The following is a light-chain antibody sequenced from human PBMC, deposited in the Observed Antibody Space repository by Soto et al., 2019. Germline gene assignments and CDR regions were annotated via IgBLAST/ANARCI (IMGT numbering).Light chain of an antibody. J-gene: IGKJ4*01. CDR2: AAS. CDR3: QQLNSYPLT. Sequence: LQITQSPSSLSASVGDRVAITCQASQDISNYLNCYQQKLGKAPKLLIYAASTLQSGVPSRFSGSGSGTEFTLTISSLQPEDFATYYCQQLNSYPLTFGGGTKV. CDR1: QDISNY. V-gene: IGKV1-9*01.